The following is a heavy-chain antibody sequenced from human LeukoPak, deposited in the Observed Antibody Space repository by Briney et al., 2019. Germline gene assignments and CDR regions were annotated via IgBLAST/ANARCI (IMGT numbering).Heavy chain of an antibody. CDR2: ISYDGYNK. CDR3: ARDWRVYGVTRSAFDV. Sequence: GRSLRLSCAASGFTFRSYAMHWVRQAPGKGLEWVAVISYDGYNKYYTDSVKGRFIISRDNSKNTLYLQMNSLRAEDTAVYYCARDWRVYGVTRSAFDVWGQGTMVTVSS. CDR1: GFTFRSYA. V-gene: IGHV3-30*04. D-gene: IGHD4-17*01. J-gene: IGHJ3*01.